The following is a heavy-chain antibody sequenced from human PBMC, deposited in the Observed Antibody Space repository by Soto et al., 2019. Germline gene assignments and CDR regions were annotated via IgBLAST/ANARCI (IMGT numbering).Heavy chain of an antibody. Sequence: ASVKVSCKASGYTFTSYGISWVRQAPGQGLEWMGWISAYNGNTNYAQKLQGRVTMTTDTSTSTAYMELRSLRSDDTAVYYYARVPEAMIGHAFDIWGQGTMVTVSS. V-gene: IGHV1-18*04. CDR2: ISAYNGNT. J-gene: IGHJ3*02. CDR1: GYTFTSYG. D-gene: IGHD3-22*01. CDR3: ARVPEAMIGHAFDI.